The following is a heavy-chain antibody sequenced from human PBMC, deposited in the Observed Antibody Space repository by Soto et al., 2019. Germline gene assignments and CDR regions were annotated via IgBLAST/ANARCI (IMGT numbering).Heavy chain of an antibody. CDR3: ARTPLSGYP. J-gene: IGHJ5*02. Sequence: GDSGKVSCNASGYTFTSYGISWVRQAPGQGLEWMGWISAYNGNTNYAQKLQGRVTMKTDTSTSTAYMELRSMRSDDTAVYYCARTPLSGYPWGQGTMVTVPS. CDR2: ISAYNGNT. CDR1: GYTFTSYG. V-gene: IGHV1-18*04. D-gene: IGHD3-16*02.